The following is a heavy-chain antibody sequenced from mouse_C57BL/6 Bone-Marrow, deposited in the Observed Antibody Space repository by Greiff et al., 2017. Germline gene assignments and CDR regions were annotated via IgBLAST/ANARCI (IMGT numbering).Heavy chain of an antibody. J-gene: IGHJ3*01. CDR3: ASPLIWSFAY. Sequence: EVNVVESGGGLVQPGGSLKLSCAASGFTFSDYGMAWVRQAPRKGPEWVAFISNLAYSIYYADTVTGRFTISRENAKNTLYLEMSSLRSEDTAMYYCASPLIWSFAYWGQGTLVTVSA. V-gene: IGHV5-15*01. CDR2: ISNLAYSI. CDR1: GFTFSDYG.